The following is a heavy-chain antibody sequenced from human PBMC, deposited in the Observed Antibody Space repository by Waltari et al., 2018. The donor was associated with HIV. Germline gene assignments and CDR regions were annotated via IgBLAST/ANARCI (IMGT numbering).Heavy chain of an antibody. CDR2: INHSGST. CDR1: GGSFSGYY. CDR3: ARVDSSSSLQAVALGYYYYGMDV. V-gene: IGHV4-34*01. J-gene: IGHJ6*02. D-gene: IGHD6-6*01. Sequence: QVQLQQWGAGLLKPSETLSLTCAVYGGSFSGYYWSWIRQPPGKGLEWIGEINHSGSTNYNPSLKSRVTISVDTSKNQFSLKLSSVTAADTAVYYCARVDSSSSLQAVALGYYYYGMDVWGQGTTVTVSS.